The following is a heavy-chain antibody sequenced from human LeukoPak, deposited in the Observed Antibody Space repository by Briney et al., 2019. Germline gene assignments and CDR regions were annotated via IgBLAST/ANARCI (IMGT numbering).Heavy chain of an antibody. J-gene: IGHJ6*02. CDR1: GGSISSSYY. Sequence: SETLSLTCTVSGGSISSSYYWSWVRQPPGKGLEWIGEIYHSGSTDYNPSLTSRVTISIDKSKNQFSLMLTSVTAADTAVYYCARDFRERRGITGPHGMDVWGQGTTVTVSS. CDR3: ARDFRERRGITGPHGMDV. V-gene: IGHV4-4*02. D-gene: IGHD1-20*01. CDR2: IYHSGST.